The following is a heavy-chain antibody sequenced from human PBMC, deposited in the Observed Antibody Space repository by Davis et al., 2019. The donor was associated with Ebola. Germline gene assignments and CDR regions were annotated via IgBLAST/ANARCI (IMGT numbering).Heavy chain of an antibody. CDR2: ISPNNGNT. CDR1: GYTFGKFD. J-gene: IGHJ4*02. V-gene: IGHV1-18*01. Sequence: AASVKVSCKTSGYTFGKFDIIWVRQAPGQGLEWLGWISPNNGNTDSARKIQGRVTMTADTSTGTAYMELRSLKSDDTAVYFCAKASYTGYITDWGQGTLVSVSA. D-gene: IGHD5-24*01. CDR3: AKASYTGYITD.